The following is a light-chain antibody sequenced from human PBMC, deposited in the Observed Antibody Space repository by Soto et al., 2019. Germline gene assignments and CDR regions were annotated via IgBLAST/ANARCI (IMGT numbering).Light chain of an antibody. CDR3: QHYKMYSPWT. J-gene: IGKJ1*01. Sequence: DIQMTQSPSTLSASVVDRVTITCLASQSISSWLAWYQQRPGKAPKLLIYDVSSLQSGVPSRFSGSGSGTEFTLTISSLQPDDFATYYCQHYKMYSPWTFGQGTKVDI. CDR2: DVS. V-gene: IGKV1-5*01. CDR1: QSISSW.